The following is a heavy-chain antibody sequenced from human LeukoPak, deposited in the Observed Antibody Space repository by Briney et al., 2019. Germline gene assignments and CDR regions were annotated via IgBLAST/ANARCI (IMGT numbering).Heavy chain of an antibody. J-gene: IGHJ4*02. Sequence: GGSLRLSCAASGFTFSSYAMSWVRQAPGKGLVWVPRINSDGSSTSYADSVKGRFTISRDNAKNTLYLQMNSLRAGDTAVYYCARRPISSSWYLFSFAPDYWGQGTLVTVSS. CDR3: ARRPISSSWYLFSFAPDY. V-gene: IGHV3-74*01. CDR1: GFTFSSYA. D-gene: IGHD6-13*01. CDR2: INSDGSST.